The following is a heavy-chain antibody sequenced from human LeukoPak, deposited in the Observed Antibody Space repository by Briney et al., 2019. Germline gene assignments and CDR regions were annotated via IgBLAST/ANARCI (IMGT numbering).Heavy chain of an antibody. D-gene: IGHD3-22*01. J-gene: IGHJ3*02. CDR1: GGSISSYY. CDR2: TYISGST. CDR3: AREPYYYDTSGSDAFDI. V-gene: IGHV4-4*07. Sequence: SETLSLTCTVSGGSISSYYWSWIRQPAGKGLEWIGRTYISGSTNYNPSLKGRVTMSLDTSKNQFSLRLSSVTAADTAVYYCAREPYYYDTSGSDAFDIWGQGTMVTVSS.